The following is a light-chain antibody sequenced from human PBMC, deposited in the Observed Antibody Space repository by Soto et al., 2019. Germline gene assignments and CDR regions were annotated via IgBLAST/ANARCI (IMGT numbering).Light chain of an antibody. J-gene: IGKJ5*01. V-gene: IGKV3-15*01. CDR2: EAS. CDR1: QSVSSH. Sequence: MTQSPATLSVSPGERATLSCRASQSVSSHLAWYRQKPGQAPRLLIYEASTRATGVPATFSGSGYGTEFTLTISSLQSEDFAVYXXXHXXXXXITFXXGTRLEIK. CDR3: XHXXXXXIT.